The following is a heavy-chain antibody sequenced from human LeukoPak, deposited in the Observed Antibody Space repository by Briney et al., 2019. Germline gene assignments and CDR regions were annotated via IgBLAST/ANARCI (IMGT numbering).Heavy chain of an antibody. D-gene: IGHD3-10*01. V-gene: IGHV1-69*04. CDR3: ATVRGVIIDYFDY. Sequence: GASVKVSCKASGGTFSSYAISWVRQAPGQGLEWMGRIIPILGIANYAQKFQGRVTITADKSTSTAYMELSSVRSEDTAVYYCATVRGVIIDYFDYWGQGTLVTVSS. CDR2: IIPILGIA. J-gene: IGHJ4*02. CDR1: GGTFSSYA.